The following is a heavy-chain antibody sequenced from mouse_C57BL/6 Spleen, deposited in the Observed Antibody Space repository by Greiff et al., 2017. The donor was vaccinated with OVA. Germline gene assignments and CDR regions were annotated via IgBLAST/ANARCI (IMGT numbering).Heavy chain of an antibody. V-gene: IGHV3-6*01. Sequence: VQLQQSGPGLVKPSQSLSLTCSVTGYSITSGYYWNWIRQFPGNKLEWMGYISYDGSNNYNPSLKNRISITRDTSKNQFFLKLNSVTTEDTATYYCARVPYGNYDAMDYWGQGTSVTVSS. D-gene: IGHD2-1*01. J-gene: IGHJ4*01. CDR1: GYSITSGYY. CDR3: ARVPYGNYDAMDY. CDR2: ISYDGSN.